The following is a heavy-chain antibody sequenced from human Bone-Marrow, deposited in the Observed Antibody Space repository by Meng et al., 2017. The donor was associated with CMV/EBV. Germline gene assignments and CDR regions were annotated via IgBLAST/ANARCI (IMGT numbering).Heavy chain of an antibody. Sequence: GSLRLSCAASGFTFSSYEMNWVRQAPGKGLEWVSYISSSGSTIYYADSVKGRFTISRDNAKNSLYLQMNSLRAEDTAVYYCARVYYYDSSGYYYGAFDIWGQGTMVTVSS. CDR1: GFTFSSYE. CDR3: ARVYYYDSSGYYYGAFDI. V-gene: IGHV3-48*03. CDR2: ISSSGSTI. J-gene: IGHJ3*02. D-gene: IGHD3-22*01.